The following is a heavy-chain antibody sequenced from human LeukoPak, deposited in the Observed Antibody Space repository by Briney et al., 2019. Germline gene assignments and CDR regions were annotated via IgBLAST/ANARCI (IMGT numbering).Heavy chain of an antibody. CDR1: GFTFSSYA. CDR3: ARDQGYTYGHSFDY. D-gene: IGHD5-18*01. V-gene: IGHV3-23*01. J-gene: IGHJ4*02. CDR2: ISGSGGST. Sequence: GGSLRLSCAASGFTFSSYAMSWVRQAPGKGLEWVSAISGSGGSTYYADSVKGRFTISRDNSKNTLYLQMHSLRAEDTALYYCARDQGYTYGHSFDYWGQGTLVTVSS.